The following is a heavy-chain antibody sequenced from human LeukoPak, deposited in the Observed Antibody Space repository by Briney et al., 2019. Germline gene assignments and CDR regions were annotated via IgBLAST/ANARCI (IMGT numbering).Heavy chain of an antibody. CDR3: ARGGFYCGGDCYVDY. CDR1: GFTFSSYS. CDR2: INHSGST. D-gene: IGHD2-21*02. Sequence: GSLRLSCAASGFTFSSYSMNWVRQAPGKGLEWIGEINHSGSTNYNPSLKSRVTISVDTSKNQFSLRLSSVTAADTAVYYCARGGFYCGGDCYVDYWGQGTLVTVSS. V-gene: IGHV4-34*01. J-gene: IGHJ4*02.